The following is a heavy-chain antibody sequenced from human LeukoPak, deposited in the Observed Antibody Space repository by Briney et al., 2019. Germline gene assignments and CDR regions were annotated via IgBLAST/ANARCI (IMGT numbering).Heavy chain of an antibody. CDR1: GYTFTSYY. V-gene: IGHV1-2*02. J-gene: IGHJ6*03. CDR3: ARDFNAPKGHYYMDV. Sequence: GASVKVSCKASGYTFTSYYMHWVRQAPGQGLEWMGWINPNSGGTNYAQKFQGRVTMTRDTSISTAYMELSRLRSDDTAVYYCARDFNAPKGHYYMDVWGKGTTVTVSS. CDR2: INPNSGGT.